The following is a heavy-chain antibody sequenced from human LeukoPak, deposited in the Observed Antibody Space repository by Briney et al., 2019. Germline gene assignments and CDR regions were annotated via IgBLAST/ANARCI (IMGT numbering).Heavy chain of an antibody. CDR3: AKTDTMVRGPRY. V-gene: IGHV3-23*01. D-gene: IGHD3-10*01. Sequence: GGPLRLSCAASGFTFSSYAMSWVRQAPGKGLEWVSAISGSGGSTYYADSVKGRFTISRDNSKNTLYLQMNSLRAEDTAVYYCAKTDTMVRGPRYWGQGTLVTVSS. CDR1: GFTFSSYA. J-gene: IGHJ4*02. CDR2: ISGSGGST.